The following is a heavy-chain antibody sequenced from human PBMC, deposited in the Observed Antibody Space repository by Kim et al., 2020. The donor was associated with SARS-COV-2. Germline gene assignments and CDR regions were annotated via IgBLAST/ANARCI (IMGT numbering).Heavy chain of an antibody. Sequence: YYSPSLKSRVTISIDTSENQFSLKLTSVTAADTAVYYCARGTQTGTTSLTFWGQGTLVTVSS. V-gene: IGHV4-39*01. D-gene: IGHD1-7*01. J-gene: IGHJ4*02. CDR3: ARGTQTGTTSLTF.